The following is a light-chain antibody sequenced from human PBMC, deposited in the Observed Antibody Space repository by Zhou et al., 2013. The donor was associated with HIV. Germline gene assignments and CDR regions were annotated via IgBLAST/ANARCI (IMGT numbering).Light chain of an antibody. CDR1: QSVSSNR. J-gene: IGKJ4*01. Sequence: ETVLTQSPGTLSLSPGERATLSCRARQSVSSNRLAWYQQKPGRAPRLLIYGASSRATGIPDRFSGSGSGTDFTLTISRLEPEDFAVYYCQQYDNSPLTFGGGTKVEIK. CDR2: GAS. CDR3: QQYDNSPLT. V-gene: IGKV3-20*01.